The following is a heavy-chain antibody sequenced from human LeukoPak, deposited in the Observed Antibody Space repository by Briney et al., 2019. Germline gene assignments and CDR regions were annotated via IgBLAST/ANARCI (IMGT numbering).Heavy chain of an antibody. J-gene: IGHJ3*02. D-gene: IGHD3-9*01. CDR3: ARDSTYDILTGYYHSAFDI. CDR2: IKQDGSEK. Sequence: GGSLRLSCAASGFTFSSYWMSWVRQAPGKGLEWVANIKQDGSEKYYVDSVKGRFTISRDNAKNSLYLQMNSLTAEDTAVYYCARDSTYDILTGYYHSAFDIWGQGTMVTVSS. CDR1: GFTFSSYW. V-gene: IGHV3-7*01.